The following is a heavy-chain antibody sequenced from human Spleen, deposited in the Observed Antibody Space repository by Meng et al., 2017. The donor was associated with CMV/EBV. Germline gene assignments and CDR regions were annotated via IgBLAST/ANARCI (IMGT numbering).Heavy chain of an antibody. Sequence: GGSLRLSCAASGFSFSDYGIHWVRQAAGKGLEWVSFILYDGTTKYYADSVKGRFTISRDNAKNSLYLQMNSLRAEDTAVYYCARDVLRFLEPLVGGMDVWGQGTTVTVSS. V-gene: IGHV3-30*02. D-gene: IGHD3-3*01. CDR2: ILYDGTTK. J-gene: IGHJ6*02. CDR3: ARDVLRFLEPLVGGMDV. CDR1: GFSFSDYG.